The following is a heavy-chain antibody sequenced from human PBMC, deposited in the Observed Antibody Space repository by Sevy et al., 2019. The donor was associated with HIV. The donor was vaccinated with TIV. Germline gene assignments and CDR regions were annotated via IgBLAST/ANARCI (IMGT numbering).Heavy chain of an antibody. D-gene: IGHD6-13*01. J-gene: IGHJ4*02. CDR3: ARGPSGAAAGRFDS. CDR1: GFTFSSYW. V-gene: IGHV3-7*01. Sequence: GGSLRLSCAASGFTFSSYWINWVRQAPGEGLEWVANINQGGNQKHYMDSVKGRFTISRDNAENAVYLQMNSLRVEDTAVYYCARGPSGAAAGRFDSWGQETLVTVSS. CDR2: INQGGNQK.